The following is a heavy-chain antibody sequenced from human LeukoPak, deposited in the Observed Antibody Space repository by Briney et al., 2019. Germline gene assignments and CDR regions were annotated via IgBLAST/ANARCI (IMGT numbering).Heavy chain of an antibody. D-gene: IGHD1-1*01. CDR1: GYTFTCYY. CDR3: ARERLERRIAFDI. Sequence: ASVKVSCKASGYTFTCYYMHWVRQAPGQGLGWMGIINPSGGSTSYAQKFQGRVTMTRDMSTSTVYMELSSLRSEDTAVYYCARERLERRIAFDIWGQGTMVTVSS. J-gene: IGHJ3*02. V-gene: IGHV1-46*01. CDR2: INPSGGST.